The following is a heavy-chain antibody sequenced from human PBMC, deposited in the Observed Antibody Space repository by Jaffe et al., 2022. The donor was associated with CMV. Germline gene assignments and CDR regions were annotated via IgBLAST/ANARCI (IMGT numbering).Heavy chain of an antibody. CDR1: GGSISSYY. Sequence: QVQLQESGPGLVKPSETLSLTCTVSGGSISSYYWSWIRQPPGKGLEWIGYIYYSGSTNYNPSLKSRVTISVDTSKNQFSLKLSSVTAADTAVYYCARDHHYDFWSGYYGWFDPWGQGTLVTVSS. D-gene: IGHD3-3*01. J-gene: IGHJ5*02. CDR2: IYYSGST. CDR3: ARDHHYDFWSGYYGWFDP. V-gene: IGHV4-59*01.